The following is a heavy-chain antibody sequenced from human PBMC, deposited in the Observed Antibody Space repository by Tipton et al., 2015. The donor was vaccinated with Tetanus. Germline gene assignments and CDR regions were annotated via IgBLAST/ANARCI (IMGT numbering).Heavy chain of an antibody. D-gene: IGHD6-13*01. CDR3: ARAFFAAATS. CDR1: GFTFSNYG. J-gene: IGHJ5*02. Sequence: SLRLSCVASGFTFSNYGMTWVRQAPGKGLEWVSTIRDGDGRTYYADSVKGRFTISRDNSKNTLYLQMNSLRDDDTAVYYCARAFFAAATSWGQGTLVTVSS. CDR2: IRDGDGRT. V-gene: IGHV3-23*01.